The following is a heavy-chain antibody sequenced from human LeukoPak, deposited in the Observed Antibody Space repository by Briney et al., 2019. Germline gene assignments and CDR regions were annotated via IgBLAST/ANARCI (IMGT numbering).Heavy chain of an antibody. Sequence: ASVKVSCKASGYTFTSYGISWVRQAPGQGLEWMGWMNPNSGNTGYAQKFQGRVTMARNTSISTAYMELSSLRSEDTAVYYCARMYYFDSGSDNWFDPWGRGTLVTVSS. CDR2: MNPNSGNT. CDR3: ARMYYFDSGSDNWFDP. CDR1: GYTFTSYG. V-gene: IGHV1-8*02. D-gene: IGHD3-10*01. J-gene: IGHJ5*02.